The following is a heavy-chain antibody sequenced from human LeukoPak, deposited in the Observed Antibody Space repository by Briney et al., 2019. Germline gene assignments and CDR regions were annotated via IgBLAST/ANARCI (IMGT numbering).Heavy chain of an antibody. D-gene: IGHD4-17*01. J-gene: IGHJ4*02. Sequence: GGSLRLSCAASGFTFSDYILDWVRQAPGKGLEWVGRIRRGSDGYTTEYAASVKGRFIISRDDSKNSLFLHMNSLRAEDTAVYYCARVFGDYGDYFFGYFDYWGQGTLVTVSS. CDR1: GFTFSDYI. V-gene: IGHV3-72*01. CDR3: ARVFGDYGDYFFGYFDY. CDR2: IRRGSDGYTT.